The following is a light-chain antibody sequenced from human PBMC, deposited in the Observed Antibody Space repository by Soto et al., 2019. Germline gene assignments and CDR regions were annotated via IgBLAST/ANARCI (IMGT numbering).Light chain of an antibody. J-gene: IGKJ3*01. CDR1: QSVLYSSNNKNY. V-gene: IGKV4-1*01. CDR3: QQLYSTLT. CDR2: WAS. Sequence: DIVMTQSPDSLAVSLGERATINCKSSQSVLYSSNNKNYLAWYQQKPGQPPKLLISWASTRESGVPDRFSGSGSVTDFTLTITSLQAEDVAVYYCQQLYSTLTFGPGTRVDIK.